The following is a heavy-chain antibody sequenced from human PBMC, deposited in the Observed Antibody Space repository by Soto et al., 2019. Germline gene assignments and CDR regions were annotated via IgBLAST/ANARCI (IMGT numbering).Heavy chain of an antibody. V-gene: IGHV3-23*01. Sequence: GGSLRLSCAASGFTFSSYAMSWVRQAPGKGLEWVSAISGSGGSTYYADSVKGRFTISRDNSKNTLYLQMNSLRAEDTAVYYWAKVQNPQWQPSDFVDYWAQGPLVTVPS. CDR1: GFTFSSYA. CDR3: AKVQNPQWQPSDFVDY. CDR2: ISGSGGST. D-gene: IGHD6-19*01. J-gene: IGHJ4*02.